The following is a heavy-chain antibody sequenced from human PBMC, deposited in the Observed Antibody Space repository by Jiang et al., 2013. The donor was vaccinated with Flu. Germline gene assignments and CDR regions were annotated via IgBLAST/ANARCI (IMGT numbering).Heavy chain of an antibody. CDR2: IIPVIGVT. D-gene: IGHD2-21*02. J-gene: IGHJ4*02. V-gene: IGHV1-69*02. CDR1: GGTFHSYT. Sequence: GAEVKKPGSSVKVSCKASGGTFHSYTINWVRQAPGQGPEWVGRIIPVIGVTSYAQEFQGRVTITADKSTSTVYMEMSSLRSDDTAVYFCARATCGGDCYSGGLAYFYFDYWAREPWSPSLQ. CDR3: ARATCGGDCYSGGLAYFYFDY.